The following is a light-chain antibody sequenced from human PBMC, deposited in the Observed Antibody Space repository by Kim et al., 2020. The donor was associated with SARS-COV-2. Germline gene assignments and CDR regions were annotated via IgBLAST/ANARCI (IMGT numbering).Light chain of an antibody. CDR3: QQYDSWPPRYT. CDR2: GAS. Sequence: IVMTQSPATLSVSPGDRATLSCRASQSVRTNLAWYQQKPGQTPRLLIYGASTRATGFPARFSGSGSGTEFTLTISSLQSEDFAVYYCQQYDSWPPRYTLGQATKLPI. J-gene: IGKJ2*01. V-gene: IGKV3-15*01. CDR1: QSVRTN.